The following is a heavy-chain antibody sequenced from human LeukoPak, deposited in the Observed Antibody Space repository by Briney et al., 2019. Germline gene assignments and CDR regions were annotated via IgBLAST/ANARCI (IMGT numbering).Heavy chain of an antibody. J-gene: IGHJ4*02. CDR3: ASVTMVRGVIMGVDY. Sequence: SETLSLTCAVYGGSFSGYYWSWIRQPPGKGLEWIGYIYYSGSTNYNPSLKSRVTISVDTSKNQFSLKLSSVTAADTAVYYCASVTMVRGVIMGVDYWGQGTLVTVSS. D-gene: IGHD3-10*01. CDR2: IYYSGST. V-gene: IGHV4-59*08. CDR1: GGSFSGYY.